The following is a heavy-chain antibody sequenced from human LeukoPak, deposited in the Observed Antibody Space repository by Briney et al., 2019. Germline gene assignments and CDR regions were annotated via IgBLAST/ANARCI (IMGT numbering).Heavy chain of an antibody. J-gene: IGHJ5*02. CDR1: GYTFTGYD. CDR3: ARVRAVAGWFDP. D-gene: IGHD6-19*01. CDR2: INPNSGST. V-gene: IGHV1-2*02. Sequence: ASVKVSCKASGYTFTGYDMHWVRQAPGQGLEWMGWINPNSGSTNYAQKFQGRVTMTRDTSIRTAYMELSRLRSDDTAVYYCARVRAVAGWFDPWGQGTLVTVSS.